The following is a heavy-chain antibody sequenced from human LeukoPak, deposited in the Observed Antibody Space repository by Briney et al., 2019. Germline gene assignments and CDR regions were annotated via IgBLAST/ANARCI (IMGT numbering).Heavy chain of an antibody. J-gene: IGHJ4*02. CDR2: IYHSGST. CDR3: ARTQGMYYFDY. D-gene: IGHD3-10*01. V-gene: IGHV4-59*01. CDR1: GGSISSYY. Sequence: SETLSLTCTVSGGSISSYYWSWIRQPPGKGLEWIGYIYHSGSTNYNPSLKSRVTISVDTSKNQFSLKLSSVTAADTAVYYCARTQGMYYFDYWGQGTLVTVSS.